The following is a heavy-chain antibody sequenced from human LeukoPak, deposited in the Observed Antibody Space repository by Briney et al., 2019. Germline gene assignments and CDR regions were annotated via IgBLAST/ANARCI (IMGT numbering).Heavy chain of an antibody. V-gene: IGHV1-18*01. CDR3: AREGKFYDILSGYSSAANWFDP. CDR2: ISAYNGKT. D-gene: IGHD3-9*01. Sequence: ASVKVSCKASGYSFTTYGISWVREAPARGIKRMGWISAYNGKTNYGKKFQGRVTMTTDTSTSTAYMELRSLSSDDTAMYYCAREGKFYDILSGYSSAANWFDPWGQGTLVTVSS. J-gene: IGHJ5*02. CDR1: GYSFTTYG.